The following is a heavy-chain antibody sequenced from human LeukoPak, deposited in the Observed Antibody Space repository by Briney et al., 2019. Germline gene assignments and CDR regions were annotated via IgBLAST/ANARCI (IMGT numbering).Heavy chain of an antibody. CDR2: ISSSSYI. V-gene: IGHV3-21*01. CDR3: ASDGIVASGMDV. CDR1: GFTFSNYG. J-gene: IGHJ6*04. Sequence: PGGSLRLSCAASGFTFSNYGMNWVRQAPGKGLEWVSSISSSSYIYYADSVKGRFTISRDNAKNSLYLQMNSLRAEDTAAYYCASDGIVASGMDVWGKGTTVTVSS. D-gene: IGHD3-22*01.